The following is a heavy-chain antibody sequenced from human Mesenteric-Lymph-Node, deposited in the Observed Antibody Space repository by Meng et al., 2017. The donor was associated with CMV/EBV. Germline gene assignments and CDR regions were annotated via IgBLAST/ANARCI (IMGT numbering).Heavy chain of an antibody. Sequence: QVQLQQWGAGLLKPSETLSLTCAVYGGSFSGYYWSWIRQPPGKGLEWSGEINHSGVPNYNPSLKSRVTISPDRSKNQFSLKLSSVTAEDTAVYYCARGSDIPVNNYWGQGTLVTVSS. J-gene: IGHJ4*02. CDR3: ARGSDIPVNNY. CDR1: GGSFSGYY. V-gene: IGHV4-34*01. D-gene: IGHD2-15*01. CDR2: INHSGVP.